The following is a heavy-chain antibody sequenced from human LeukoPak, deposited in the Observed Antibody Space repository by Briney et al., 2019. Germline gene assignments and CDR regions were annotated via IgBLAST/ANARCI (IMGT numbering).Heavy chain of an antibody. Sequence: PSVKVLCKASGYTYTGYYIHCVRQASGQGPEWMGCIHPRYSSTTYAQKFQGRVTLTSDASINTAFLELTRLTSDDTAIYYCARDLRDWNLWAQGTLATVSS. D-gene: IGHD1-7*01. CDR2: IHPRYSST. CDR3: ARDLRDWNL. V-gene: IGHV1-2*02. J-gene: IGHJ4*02. CDR1: GYTYTGYY.